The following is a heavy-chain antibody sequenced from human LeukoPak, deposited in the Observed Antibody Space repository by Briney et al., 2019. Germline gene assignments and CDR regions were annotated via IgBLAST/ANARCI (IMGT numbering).Heavy chain of an antibody. Sequence: HAGGSLRLSCAASGFTFSSYEMNWVRQAPGKGLEWVSYISSSGSTIYYADSVKGRFTISRDNAKNSLYLQMNSLRAEETAVYYCARDRITTSEIDYWGQGTLVPVSS. CDR2: ISSSGSTI. CDR3: ARDRITTSEIDY. J-gene: IGHJ4*02. CDR1: GFTFSSYE. D-gene: IGHD4-11*01. V-gene: IGHV3-48*03.